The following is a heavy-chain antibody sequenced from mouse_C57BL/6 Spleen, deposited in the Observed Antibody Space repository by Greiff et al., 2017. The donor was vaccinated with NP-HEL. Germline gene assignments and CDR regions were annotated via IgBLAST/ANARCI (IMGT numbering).Heavy chain of an antibody. D-gene: IGHD2-5*01. Sequence: VQLQQPGAELVRPGASVKLSCKASGYTFTSYWMHWVKQRPGQGLEWIGVIDPSDSYTNYNQKFKGKATLTVDTSSSTAYMQLSSLTSEDSAVYYCARSMDYSNYEAMDYWGQGTSVTVSS. CDR2: IDPSDSYT. CDR3: ARSMDYSNYEAMDY. V-gene: IGHV1-59*01. CDR1: GYTFTSYW. J-gene: IGHJ4*01.